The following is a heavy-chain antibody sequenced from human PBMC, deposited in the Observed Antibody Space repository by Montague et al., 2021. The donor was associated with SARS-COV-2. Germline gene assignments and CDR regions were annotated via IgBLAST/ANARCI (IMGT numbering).Heavy chain of an antibody. CDR1: GFTFSSFN. J-gene: IGHJ4*02. D-gene: IGHD3-10*01. V-gene: IGHV3-48*02. CDR3: ARERGDYGADGGFDF. Sequence: SLRLSCAASGFTFSSFNMNWVRQAPGKGLEWVSFISTSSSNIYCADSVRGRFTISRDKAKNSLYLQMNSLRDEDTAVYYCARERGDYGADGGFDFWGQGTLVTVSS. CDR2: ISTSSSNI.